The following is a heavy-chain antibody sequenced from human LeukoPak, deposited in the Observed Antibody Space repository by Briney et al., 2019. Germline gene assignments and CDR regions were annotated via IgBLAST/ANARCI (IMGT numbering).Heavy chain of an antibody. CDR2: ISGSGGST. V-gene: IGHV3-23*01. CDR1: GFTFSSYA. Sequence: GGSLRLSCAASGFTFSSYAMSWVRQAPGKGLEWVSAISGSGGSTFYADSVKGRFTISRDNSKNTLYLQMNSLRAEDTAVYYCAKDPSWFGPSEPDDYWGQGTLVTVSS. CDR3: AKDPSWFGPSEPDDY. J-gene: IGHJ4*02. D-gene: IGHD3-10*01.